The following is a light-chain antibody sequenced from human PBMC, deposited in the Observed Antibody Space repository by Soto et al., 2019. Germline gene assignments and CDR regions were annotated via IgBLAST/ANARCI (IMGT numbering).Light chain of an antibody. CDR3: CSYAGSRTFV. CDR1: SSDVGAYNL. J-gene: IGLJ3*02. V-gene: IGLV2-23*01. CDR2: EGT. Sequence: QSAPTQPASVSGSPGQSITVSCTGTSSDVGAYNLVSWYQQHPGKAPRLIIYEGTKRPSGISDRFSGSKSDNTASLTISGLRAEDEAHYHCCSYAGSRTFVFGGGTKLTVL.